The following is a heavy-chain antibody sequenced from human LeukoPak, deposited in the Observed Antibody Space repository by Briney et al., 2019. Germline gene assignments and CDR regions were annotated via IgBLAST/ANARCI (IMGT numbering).Heavy chain of an antibody. Sequence: ASVKVSCKASGYTFTSYYMHWVRQAPGQGLKWMGIINPSGGSTSYAQKFQGRVTMTRDTSTSTVCMELSSLRSEDTAVYYCARVPPSPSTKDSSWYGYYYYMDVWGKGTTVTVSS. CDR3: ARVPPSPSTKDSSWYGYYYYMDV. CDR2: INPSGGST. D-gene: IGHD6-13*01. CDR1: GYTFTSYY. J-gene: IGHJ6*03. V-gene: IGHV1-46*01.